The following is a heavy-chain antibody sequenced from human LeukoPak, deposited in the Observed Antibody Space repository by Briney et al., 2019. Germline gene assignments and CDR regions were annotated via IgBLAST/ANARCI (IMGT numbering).Heavy chain of an antibody. CDR2: IYYSGST. J-gene: IGHJ6*02. D-gene: IGHD1-26*01. Sequence: SETLSLTCTVSGGSISSYYWSWIRQPPGKGLEWIGYIYYSGSTNYNPSLKSRVTISVTTSKNQFSLKLSSVTAADTAVYYCARDSSGSYWGHYYYYGMDVWGQGTTVTVSS. V-gene: IGHV4-59*01. CDR1: GGSISSYY. CDR3: ARDSSGSYWGHYYYYGMDV.